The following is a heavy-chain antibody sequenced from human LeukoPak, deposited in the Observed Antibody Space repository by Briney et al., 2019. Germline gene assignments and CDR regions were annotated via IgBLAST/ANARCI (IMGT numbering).Heavy chain of an antibody. D-gene: IGHD6-13*01. CDR3: ARGRRSSSWYVPGYYYGMDV. CDR2: INHSGST. Sequence: SETLSLTCAVYGGSFSGYYWSWIRQPPGKGLEWIGEINHSGSTNYNPSLKSRVTISVDTSKNQFSLKLSSVTAADTAVYYCARGRRSSSWYVPGYYYGMDVWGQGTTVTVSS. V-gene: IGHV4-34*01. CDR1: GGSFSGYY. J-gene: IGHJ6*02.